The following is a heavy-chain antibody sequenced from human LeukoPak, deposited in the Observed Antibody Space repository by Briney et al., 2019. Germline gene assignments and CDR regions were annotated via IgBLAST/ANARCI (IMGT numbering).Heavy chain of an antibody. D-gene: IGHD1-14*01. V-gene: IGHV1-8*02. CDR1: GGTFSSYA. CDR3: ARGPRNDP. J-gene: IGHJ5*02. CDR2: VHPNTGNT. Sequence: VASVKVSCKASGGTFSSYAISWVRQAPGQGLEWMGWVHPNTGNTAYAQRFQGRVTMTRDTSISTAYMELSSLTSNDTAVYFCARGPRNDPWGQGTLVTVSS.